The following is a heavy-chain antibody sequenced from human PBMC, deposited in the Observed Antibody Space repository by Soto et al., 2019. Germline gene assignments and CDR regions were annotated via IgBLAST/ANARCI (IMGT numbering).Heavy chain of an antibody. Sequence: ASVKVSCKASGYTFTSYGISWVRQAPGQGLEWMGWISAYNGNTNYAQKLQGRVTVTTDTSTSTAYMELRSLRSDDTAVYYCARVGLRFLEWLPPSYYYYMDVWGKGTTVTVSS. CDR3: ARVGLRFLEWLPPSYYYYMDV. V-gene: IGHV1-18*01. D-gene: IGHD3-3*01. J-gene: IGHJ6*03. CDR1: GYTFTSYG. CDR2: ISAYNGNT.